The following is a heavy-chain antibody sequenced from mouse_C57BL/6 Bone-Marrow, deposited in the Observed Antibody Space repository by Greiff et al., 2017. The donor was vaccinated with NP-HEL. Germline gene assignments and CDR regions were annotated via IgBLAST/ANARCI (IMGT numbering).Heavy chain of an antibody. Sequence: EVMLVESVAELVRPGASVKLSCTASGFNIKNTYMHWVKQRPEQGLEWIGRIDPANGKTKYAPKFQGKATITADTSSNTAYLQLSSLTSEDTAIYYCAMGWLRPWYFDVWGTGTTVTVSS. CDR2: IDPANGKT. J-gene: IGHJ1*03. V-gene: IGHV14-3*01. D-gene: IGHD2-2*01. CDR3: AMGWLRPWYFDV. CDR1: GFNIKNTY.